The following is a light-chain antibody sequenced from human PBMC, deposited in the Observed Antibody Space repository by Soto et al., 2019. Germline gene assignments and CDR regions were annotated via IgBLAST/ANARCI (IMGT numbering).Light chain of an antibody. CDR2: DAS. Sequence: DIQMTQSPSSLSASVGDRVIITCRASQGIGNYLAWYQQKPGKVPKLLIYDASTLQLGVPSRFSGSGSGTDFIFTISGLQPEDVANYFCQKYSGAPYTFGQGTKVEIK. J-gene: IGKJ2*01. CDR3: QKYSGAPYT. V-gene: IGKV1-27*01. CDR1: QGIGNY.